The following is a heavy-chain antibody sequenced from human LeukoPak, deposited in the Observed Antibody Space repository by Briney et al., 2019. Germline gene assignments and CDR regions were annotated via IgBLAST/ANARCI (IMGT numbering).Heavy chain of an antibody. V-gene: IGHV4-59*08. CDR2: IYYSGST. CDR3: ARHGVVGNGDYYYGMDV. J-gene: IGHJ6*02. CDR1: GGSISSYY. D-gene: IGHD2-15*01. Sequence: PSETLSLTCTVSGGSISSYYWSWIRQLPGKGLEWIGYIYYSGSTNYNPSLKSRVTISVDTSKNQFSLKLSSVTAADTAVYYCARHGVVGNGDYYYGMDVWGQGTTVTVSS.